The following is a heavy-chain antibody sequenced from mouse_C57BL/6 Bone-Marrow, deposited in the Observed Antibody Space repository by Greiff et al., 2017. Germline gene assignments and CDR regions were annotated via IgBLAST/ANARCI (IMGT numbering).Heavy chain of an antibody. D-gene: IGHD1-1*01. J-gene: IGHJ3*01. V-gene: IGHV1-81*01. CDR2: IYPRSGYT. CDR3: ARAYFGSSCVAY. Sequence: VQLQQSGAELARPGASVKLSCKASGYTFTSYGLSWVKQRTGQGLEWIGEIYPRSGYTYYHEQFKGKATMTADKSSSPAFLELRSRTTEYAAVYCGARAYFGSSCVAYGAKGLWALSLQ. CDR1: GYTFTSYG.